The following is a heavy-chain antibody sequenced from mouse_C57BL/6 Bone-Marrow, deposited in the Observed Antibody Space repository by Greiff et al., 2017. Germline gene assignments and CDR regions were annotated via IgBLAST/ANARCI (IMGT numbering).Heavy chain of an antibody. V-gene: IGHV3-6*01. CDR2: IRYDGSN. Sequence: EVKLLESGPGLVKPSPSLSLTCSVTGYSITSCYYWNWIRQFPGNKLEWMGYIRYDGSNNYNPSLKNRIAITRDTSKNQFFLKLNSVTTEDTAPYYCAKGPYYGGYFDVWGTGTTVTVSS. J-gene: IGHJ1*03. CDR1: GYSITSCYY. CDR3: AKGPYYGGYFDV. D-gene: IGHD2-10*01.